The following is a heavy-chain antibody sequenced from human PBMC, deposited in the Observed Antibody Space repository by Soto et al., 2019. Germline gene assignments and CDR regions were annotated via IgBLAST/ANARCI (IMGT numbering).Heavy chain of an antibody. J-gene: IGHJ4*02. CDR1: GFTFSSYA. CDR3: AKGGYSSSWPLDY. D-gene: IGHD6-13*01. Sequence: GSLRLSCAASGFTFSSYAMSWVRQSPGRGLEWGAAISGSGGSTYYADSVKGLFTISRDNSKNTLYLQMNILRARDTAVYYCAKGGYSSSWPLDYWGQGTMVTVSS. CDR2: ISGSGGST. V-gene: IGHV3-23*01.